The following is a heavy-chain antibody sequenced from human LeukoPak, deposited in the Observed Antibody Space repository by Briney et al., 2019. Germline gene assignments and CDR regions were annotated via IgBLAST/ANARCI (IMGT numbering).Heavy chain of an antibody. D-gene: IGHD6-19*01. J-gene: IGHJ4*02. CDR2: IHHGGTT. V-gene: IGHV4-38-2*02. CDR3: ARRSSGWYLDY. Sequence: SETLSLTCIVSGYSINSGYYWGWIRQPPGKGLEWIGEIHHGGTTHYNPSLKSRITISVDKSKNQFSLKLSSVTAADTALYYCARRSSGWYLDYWGQGTLVTISS. CDR1: GYSINSGYY.